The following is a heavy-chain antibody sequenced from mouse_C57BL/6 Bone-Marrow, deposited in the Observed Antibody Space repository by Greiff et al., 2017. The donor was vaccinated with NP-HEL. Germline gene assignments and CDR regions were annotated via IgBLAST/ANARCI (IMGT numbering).Heavy chain of an antibody. V-gene: IGHV5-17*01. J-gene: IGHJ1*03. CDR2: ISSGSSTI. Sequence: EVMLVESGGGLVKPGGSLKLSCAASGFTFSDYGMHWVRQAPEKGLEWVAYISSGSSTIYYADTVKGRFTISRDNAKNTLFLQMTSLRSEDTAMYYCARNERWYFDVWGTGTTVTVSS. CDR3: ARNERWYFDV. CDR1: GFTFSDYG.